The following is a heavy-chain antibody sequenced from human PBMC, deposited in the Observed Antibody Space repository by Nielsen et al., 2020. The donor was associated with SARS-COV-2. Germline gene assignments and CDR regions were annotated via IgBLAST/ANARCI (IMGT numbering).Heavy chain of an antibody. D-gene: IGHD6-13*01. CDR2: INAGNGNT. Sequence: WVRQAPGQRLEWMGWINAGNGNTKYSQKFQGRVTITRDTSASTAYMELSSLRSEDTAVYYCARVRTAAGIPLDYWGQGTLVTVSS. CDR3: ARVRTAAGIPLDY. J-gene: IGHJ4*02. V-gene: IGHV1-3*01.